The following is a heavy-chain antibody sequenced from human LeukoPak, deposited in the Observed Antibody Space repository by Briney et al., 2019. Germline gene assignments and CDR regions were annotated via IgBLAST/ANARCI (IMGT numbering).Heavy chain of an antibody. D-gene: IGHD6-19*01. J-gene: IGHJ4*02. CDR2: INPNSGGT. CDR3: AIGYSSGWYQFDY. CDR1: GYTFTGYY. V-gene: IGHV1-2*02. Sequence: ASVKVSCKVSGYTFTGYYMHWVRQAPEQGLEWMGWINPNSGGTNYAQKFQGRVTMTRDTSISTAYMELSRLRSDDTAVYYCAIGYSSGWYQFDYWGQGTLVTVSS.